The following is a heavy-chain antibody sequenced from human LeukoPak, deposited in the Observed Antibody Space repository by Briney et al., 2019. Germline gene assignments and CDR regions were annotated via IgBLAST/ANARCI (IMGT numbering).Heavy chain of an antibody. V-gene: IGHV3-23*01. J-gene: IGHJ4*02. D-gene: IGHD3-22*01. CDR1: GFTFSSYT. CDR2: LSGVGGGT. Sequence: GGSLRLSCGGSGFTFSSYTMNWVRQAPGKGLEWVSTLSGVGGGTNYGDSVKGRFTISRDNSKNTVYLQMNSLRAEDTAVYYCTQVHDTSGYYYHFDSWGQGTLVTVSS. CDR3: TQVHDTSGYYYHFDS.